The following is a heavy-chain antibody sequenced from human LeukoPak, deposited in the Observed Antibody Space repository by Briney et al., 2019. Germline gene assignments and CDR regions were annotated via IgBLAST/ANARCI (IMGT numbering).Heavy chain of an antibody. Sequence: SETLSLTCTVSGGSISSYYWSWIRQPPGKGLEWIGYIYYSGSTNYNPSLKSRVTISVDTSKNQFSLKLSSVTAADTAVYYCARDYPLGCGGDFMYDYYYGMDVWGQGTTVTVSS. CDR1: GGSISSYY. V-gene: IGHV4-59*12. CDR3: ARDYPLGCGGDFMYDYYYGMDV. CDR2: IYYSGST. J-gene: IGHJ6*02. D-gene: IGHD2-21*02.